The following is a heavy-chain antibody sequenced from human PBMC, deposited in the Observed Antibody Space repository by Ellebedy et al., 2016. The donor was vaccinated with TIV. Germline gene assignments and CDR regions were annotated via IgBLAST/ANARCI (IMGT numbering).Heavy chain of an antibody. V-gene: IGHV3-11*01. CDR3: ARDGSGNYYYRYYYYGMDV. CDR2: ISSSGSTI. CDR1: GFTFSDYY. D-gene: IGHD3-10*01. J-gene: IGHJ6*02. Sequence: GESLKISCAASGFTFSDYYMSWIRQAPGKGLEWVSYISSSGSTIYYADSVKGRFTISRDNAKNSLYLQMNSLRAEDTAVYYCARDGSGNYYYRYYYYGMDVWGQGTTVTVSS.